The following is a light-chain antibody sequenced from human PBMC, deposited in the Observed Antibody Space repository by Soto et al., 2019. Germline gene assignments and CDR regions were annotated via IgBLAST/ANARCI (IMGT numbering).Light chain of an antibody. J-gene: IGLJ3*02. CDR2: DVS. CDR3: SSYTSSTTLGV. V-gene: IGLV2-14*03. CDR1: SSDVGGYND. Sequence: QSALTQPASVSGSPGQSITISCTGTSSDVGGYNDVSWYQQHPGKAPKLMIYDVSNRPSGVSNRFSGSKSGNTASLTISGLQAEDEADYYCSSYTSSTTLGVFGGGTKLTVL.